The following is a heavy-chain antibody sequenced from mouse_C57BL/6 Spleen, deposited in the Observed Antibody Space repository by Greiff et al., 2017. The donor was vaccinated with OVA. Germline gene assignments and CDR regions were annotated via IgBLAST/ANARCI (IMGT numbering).Heavy chain of an antibody. J-gene: IGHJ3*01. CDR3: ARIGGFAY. V-gene: IGHV5-17*01. Sequence: EVMLVESGGGLVKPGGSLKLSCAASGFTFSDYGMHWVRQAPEKGLEWVAYISSGSSTIYYADTVKGRFTISRDNAKNTLFLQMTSLRSEDTAMYYCARIGGFAYWGQGTLVTVSA. CDR2: ISSGSSTI. CDR1: GFTFSDYG.